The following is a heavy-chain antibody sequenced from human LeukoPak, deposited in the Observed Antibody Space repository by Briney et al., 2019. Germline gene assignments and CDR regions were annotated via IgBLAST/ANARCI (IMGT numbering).Heavy chain of an antibody. CDR1: GFTVSSNY. CDR2: IYSGGST. CDR3: ASRGPGKDVLRFLEWTYMDV. D-gene: IGHD3-3*01. Sequence: GSLRLSCAASGFTVSSNYMSWVRQAPGKGLEWVSVIYSGGSTYYADSVKGRFTISRDNSKNTLYLQMNSLRAEDTAVYYCASRGPGKDVLRFLEWTYMDVWGKGTTVTVSS. V-gene: IGHV3-53*01. J-gene: IGHJ6*03.